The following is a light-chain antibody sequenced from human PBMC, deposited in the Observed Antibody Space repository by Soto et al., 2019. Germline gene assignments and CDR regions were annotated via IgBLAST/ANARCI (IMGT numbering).Light chain of an antibody. Sequence: DIQLTQSPSFLSASVGDSLTITCRASQGISTFLAWYQQRPGKAPKLLIYAASTLHDGVPSRFGGSGSGTEFTLTIRSLQPEDFATYYCHQLHTFPRTFGQGTKVEIK. CDR2: AAS. V-gene: IGKV1-9*01. CDR1: QGISTF. CDR3: HQLHTFPRT. J-gene: IGKJ1*01.